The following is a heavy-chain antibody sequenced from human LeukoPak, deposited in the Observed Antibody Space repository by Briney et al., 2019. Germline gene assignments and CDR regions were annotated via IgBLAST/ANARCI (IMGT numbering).Heavy chain of an antibody. CDR3: ARTASLDPGAFDI. V-gene: IGHV3-48*03. CDR2: ISSSGSTI. J-gene: IGHJ3*02. Sequence: PGGSLRLSCAASGFTFSSYEMNWVRQAPGKGLEWVSYISSSGSTIYYADSVKGRFTISRDNAKNSLYLQMNSLRAEDTAVYYCARTASLDPGAFDIWGQGTMVTVSS. CDR1: GFTFSSYE.